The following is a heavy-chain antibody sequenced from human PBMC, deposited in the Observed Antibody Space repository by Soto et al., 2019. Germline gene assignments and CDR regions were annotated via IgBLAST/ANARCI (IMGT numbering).Heavy chain of an antibody. CDR3: AGEVDYYDSSGYYALGAFEI. CDR1: GGTFSSYT. Sequence: QVHMVQSGAEVKKPGSSVKVSCKASGGTFSSYTISWVRQAPGQGLEWMGVITTMSGTANNAQKCQGRVKITADESTSTAYMELSSLRCEDTAVYYCAGEVDYYDSSGYYALGAFEIWGQGTMVTVSS. CDR2: ITTMSGTA. J-gene: IGHJ3*02. D-gene: IGHD3-22*01. V-gene: IGHV1-69*12.